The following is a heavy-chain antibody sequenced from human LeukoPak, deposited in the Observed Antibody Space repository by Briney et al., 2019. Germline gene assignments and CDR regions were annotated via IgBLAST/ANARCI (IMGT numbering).Heavy chain of an antibody. CDR3: ARDRHYYDSSGPPGWFDP. D-gene: IGHD3-22*01. CDR2: INHSGST. V-gene: IGHV4-34*01. Sequence: PSETLSLTCAVYGGSFSGYYWSWIRQPPGKGLEWIGEINHSGSTNYNPSLKSRVTISVDTSKNQFSLKLSSVTAADTAVYYCARDRHYYDSSGPPGWFDPWGQGTLVTVSS. J-gene: IGHJ5*02. CDR1: GGSFSGYY.